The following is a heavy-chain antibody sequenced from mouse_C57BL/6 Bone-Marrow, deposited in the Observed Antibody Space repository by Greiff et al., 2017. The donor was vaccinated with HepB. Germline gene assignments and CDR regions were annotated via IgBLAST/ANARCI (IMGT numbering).Heavy chain of an antibody. J-gene: IGHJ3*01. Sequence: QVQLQQPGAELVMPGASVKLSCKASGYTFTSYWMHWVKQRPGQGLEWIGEIDPSDSYTNYNQKFKGKSTLTVDKSSSTAYMQLSSLTSEDSAVYDCAIFFWFAYWGQGALVTVSA. CDR1: GYTFTSYW. CDR2: IDPSDSYT. V-gene: IGHV1-69*01. CDR3: AIFFWFAY.